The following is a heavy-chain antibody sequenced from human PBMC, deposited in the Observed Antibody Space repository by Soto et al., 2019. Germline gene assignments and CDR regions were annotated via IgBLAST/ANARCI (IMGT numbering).Heavy chain of an antibody. CDR1: GFTFSDYY. CDR2: ISSSGSTI. J-gene: IGHJ5*02. D-gene: IGHD6-13*01. CDR3: ARDGLFAAQTPHWFDP. Sequence: GGSLRLSCAASGFTFSDYYMSWIRQAPGKGLEWVSYISSSGSTIYYADSVKGRFTISRDNAKNSLYLQMNSLRAEDTAVYYCARDGLFAAQTPHWFDPWGQGTLVTVSS. V-gene: IGHV3-11*01.